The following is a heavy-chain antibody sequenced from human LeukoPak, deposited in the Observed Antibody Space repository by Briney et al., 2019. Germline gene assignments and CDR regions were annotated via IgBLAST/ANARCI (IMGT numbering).Heavy chain of an antibody. V-gene: IGHV1-46*01. CDR1: GYTFTSYY. D-gene: IGHD3-22*01. CDR2: INPSGGST. Sequence: ASVKVSCKASGYTFTSYYMHWVRQAPGQGLEWMGIINPSGGSTSYAQKFQGRVTITTDESTSTAYMELSSLRSEDTAVYYCARSEEYYDSSGYDYWGQGTLVTVSS. CDR3: ARSEEYYDSSGYDY. J-gene: IGHJ4*02.